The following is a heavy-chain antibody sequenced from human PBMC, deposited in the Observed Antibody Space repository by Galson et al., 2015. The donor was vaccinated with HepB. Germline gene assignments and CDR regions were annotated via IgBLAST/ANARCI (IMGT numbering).Heavy chain of an antibody. J-gene: IGHJ3*02. CDR1: GFTFSDYQ. Sequence: SLRLSCAASGFTFSDYQMSWIRQAPGKGLEWVSYISSSGSTQYYADSVKGRFTVSRDNAKNSLYLQMNSLRAEDTAFYFCAREDSSGWDYDAFDIWGQGTMGTVSS. D-gene: IGHD6-19*01. V-gene: IGHV3-11*01. CDR3: AREDSSGWDYDAFDI. CDR2: ISSSGSTQ.